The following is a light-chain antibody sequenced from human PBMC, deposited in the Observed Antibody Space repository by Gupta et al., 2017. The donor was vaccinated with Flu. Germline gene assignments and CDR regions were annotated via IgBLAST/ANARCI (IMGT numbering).Light chain of an antibody. CDR3: AAWDDSLNGYWV. Sequence: QSVLTQPPSASGTPGQRVTISCSGSISNIGSNTVNWYQQLPGPAPKLLIYSNNQRPSGVPDRFSGSKSGTSASLAISGLQSEDEADYYCAAWDDSLNGYWVFGGGTKLTVL. CDR2: SNN. V-gene: IGLV1-44*01. CDR1: ISNIGSNT. J-gene: IGLJ3*02.